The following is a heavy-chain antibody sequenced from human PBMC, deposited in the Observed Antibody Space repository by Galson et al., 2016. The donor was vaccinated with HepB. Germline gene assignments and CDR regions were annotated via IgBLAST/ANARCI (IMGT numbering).Heavy chain of an antibody. CDR2: IDWDDDK. V-gene: IGHV2-70*01. J-gene: IGHJ3*02. Sequence: PALVKPTQTLTLTCTFSGFSLSTSGMCVTWIRQPPGKALEWLALIDWDDDKYYSTSLQTRLTISKDTSKNQVVLTMTNMDPVDTGTYYCARCIASRRTFDIGGQVTMVTVSS. CDR1: GFSLSTSGMC. CDR3: ARCIASRRTFDI. D-gene: IGHD6-6*01.